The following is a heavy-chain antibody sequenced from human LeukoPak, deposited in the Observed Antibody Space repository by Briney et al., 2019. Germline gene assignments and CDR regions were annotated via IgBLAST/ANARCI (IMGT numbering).Heavy chain of an antibody. V-gene: IGHV3-11*04. D-gene: IGHD2-2*01. CDR2: ISSSGSTI. J-gene: IGHJ4*02. CDR1: GLTFSDYY. Sequence: GGSLRLSCAASGLTFSDYYMSWIRQAPGKGLEWVSYISSSGSTIYYADSVKGRFTISRDNSNQTVYLQMNSLKTEDTALYFCARKYTTSYYSIDYWGQGTLVTVSS. CDR3: ARKYTTSYYSIDY.